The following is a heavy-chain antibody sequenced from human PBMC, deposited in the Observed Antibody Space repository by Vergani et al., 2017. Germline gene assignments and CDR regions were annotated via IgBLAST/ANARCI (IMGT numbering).Heavy chain of an antibody. CDR3: ARDWGPYGSGTHHR. J-gene: IGHJ4*02. D-gene: IGHD3-10*01. V-gene: IGHV3-21*01. CDR1: GFTFSSYS. CDR2: ISSSSSYI. Sequence: EVQLVESGGGLVKPGGSLRLSCAASGFTFSSYSMNWVRQAPGKGLEWVSSISSSSSYIYYADSVKGRFTISRDNAKNSLYLQMTSLRADDTAVYYCARDWGPYGSGTHHRWGQGTLVTVSS.